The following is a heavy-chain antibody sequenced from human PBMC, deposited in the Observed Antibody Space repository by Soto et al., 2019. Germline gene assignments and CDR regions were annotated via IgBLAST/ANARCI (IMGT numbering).Heavy chain of an antibody. Sequence: GGSLRLSCAASGFTVSSYSMNWVRQAPGKGLEWVSCISSSSSTIYYADSVKGRFTISRDNAKNSLYLQMNSLRAEDTAVYYCARALWFGEFTFDYWGQGTLVTVSS. V-gene: IGHV3-48*01. CDR3: ARALWFGEFTFDY. J-gene: IGHJ4*02. CDR1: GFTVSSYS. CDR2: ISSSSSTI. D-gene: IGHD3-10*01.